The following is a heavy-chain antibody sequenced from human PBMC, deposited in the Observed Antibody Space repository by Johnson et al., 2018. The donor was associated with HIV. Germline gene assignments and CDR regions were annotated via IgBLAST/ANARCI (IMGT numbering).Heavy chain of an antibody. CDR3: AKDRTNWGYDAFDI. CDR2: VWYDGSNK. J-gene: IGHJ3*02. V-gene: IGHV3-33*06. CDR1: GFTFSSYG. D-gene: IGHD3-16*01. Sequence: QVQLVESGGGVVQPGRSLRLSCAASGFTFSSYGMHWVRQAPGKGLAWVAGVWYDGSNKYYADSVKGRFTIFRDNSENPLFLQMNRLRAEDTAVYYCAKDRTNWGYDAFDIWGQGTMVTVSS.